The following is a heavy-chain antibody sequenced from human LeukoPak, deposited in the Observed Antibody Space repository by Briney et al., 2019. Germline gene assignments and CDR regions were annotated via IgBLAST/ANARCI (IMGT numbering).Heavy chain of an antibody. CDR3: ARDPSSIAAANYYYYMDV. CDR2: IWYDGSNK. Sequence: GGSLRLSCAASGFTFSSYGMHWVRQAPGKGLEWVAVIWYDGSNKYYADSVKGRFTISRDNFKNTLYLQMNSLRAEDTAVYYCARDPSSIAAANYYYYMDVWGKGTTVTVSS. CDR1: GFTFSSYG. J-gene: IGHJ6*03. D-gene: IGHD6-13*01. V-gene: IGHV3-33*01.